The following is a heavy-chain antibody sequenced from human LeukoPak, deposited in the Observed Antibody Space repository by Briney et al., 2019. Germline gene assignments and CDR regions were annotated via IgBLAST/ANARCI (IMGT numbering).Heavy chain of an antibody. CDR2: IYSGGST. CDR3: ARGLRGYKYGSDY. V-gene: IGHV3-53*01. Sequence: SGGSLRLSCAASGFTVSNNYMSWVRQAPGKGLEWVSLIYSGGSTYYADSVKGRFTISRDNSMNTLYLQMNSLRAEETAMYYCARGLRGYKYGSDYWGQGTLVTVSS. D-gene: IGHD5-18*01. J-gene: IGHJ4*02. CDR1: GFTVSNNY.